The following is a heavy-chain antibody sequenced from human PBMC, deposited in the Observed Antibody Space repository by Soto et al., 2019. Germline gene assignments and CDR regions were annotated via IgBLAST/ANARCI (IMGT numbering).Heavy chain of an antibody. Sequence: GESLKISCKGSGYSFTSYWIGWVRQMPGKGLEWMGIIYPGDSDTRYSPSFQGQVTISADKSISTAYLQRSSLKASDTAMYYCATPTTVTTGSNAFDIWGQGTMVTVSS. V-gene: IGHV5-51*01. J-gene: IGHJ3*02. D-gene: IGHD4-17*01. CDR3: ATPTTVTTGSNAFDI. CDR1: GYSFTSYW. CDR2: IYPGDSDT.